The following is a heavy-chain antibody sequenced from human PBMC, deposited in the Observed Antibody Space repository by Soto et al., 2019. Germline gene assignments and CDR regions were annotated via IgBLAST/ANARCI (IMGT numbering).Heavy chain of an antibody. Sequence: QITLKESGPTLVKPTQTLTLTCTFSGFSLSTSGVGVAWIRQPPGKALEWLALIYWDDDKRYSPSLKSRLTITKETSKNQVVLTMADMDHVDTATYYCVHAFDYWGQGTLVTVSS. CDR2: IYWDDDK. CDR1: GFSLSTSGVG. J-gene: IGHJ4*02. CDR3: VHAFDY. V-gene: IGHV2-5*02.